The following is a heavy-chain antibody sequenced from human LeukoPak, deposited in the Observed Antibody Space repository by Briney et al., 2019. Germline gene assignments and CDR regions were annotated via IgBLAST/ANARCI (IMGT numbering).Heavy chain of an antibody. CDR2: ISAYNGNT. CDR3: ARVGAYCGGDCCLDAFDI. CDR1: GYTFTSYG. V-gene: IGHV1-18*01. D-gene: IGHD2-21*02. J-gene: IGHJ3*02. Sequence: GASVKVSCKASGYTFTSYGISWVRQAPGQGLEWMGWISAYNGNTNYAQKLQGRVTMTTDTSTSTAYMELRSLRSDDTAVYYCARVGAYCGGDCCLDAFDIWGQGTMVTVSS.